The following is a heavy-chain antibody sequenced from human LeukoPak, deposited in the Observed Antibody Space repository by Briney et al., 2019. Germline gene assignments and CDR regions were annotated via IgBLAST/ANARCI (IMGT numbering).Heavy chain of an antibody. Sequence: PSETLSLTRTVSGGSISSSSYYWGWIRQPPGKGLEWIGSIYYSGSTYYNPSLKSRVTISVDTSKNQFSLKLSSVTAADTAVYYCARLYYYDSSFDYWGQGTLVTVSS. CDR3: ARLYYYDSSFDY. CDR2: IYYSGST. J-gene: IGHJ4*02. D-gene: IGHD3-22*01. V-gene: IGHV4-39*07. CDR1: GGSISSSSYY.